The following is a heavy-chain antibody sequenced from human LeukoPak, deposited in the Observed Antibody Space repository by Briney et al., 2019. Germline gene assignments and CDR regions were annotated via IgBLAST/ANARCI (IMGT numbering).Heavy chain of an antibody. Sequence: GGSLRLSCAASGFTVSSNYMSWVRQAPGKGLEWVSVIYSGGSTYYADSVKGRFTISRDNSKNTLYLQMNSLRAEDAAVYYCASGGYQPLLYFDYWGQGTLVTVSS. V-gene: IGHV3-53*01. J-gene: IGHJ4*02. CDR3: ASGGYQPLLYFDY. CDR1: GFTVSSNY. D-gene: IGHD2-2*01. CDR2: IYSGGST.